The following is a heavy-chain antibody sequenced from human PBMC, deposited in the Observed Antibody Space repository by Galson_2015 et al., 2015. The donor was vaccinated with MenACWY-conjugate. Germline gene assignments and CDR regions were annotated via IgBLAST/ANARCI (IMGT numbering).Heavy chain of an antibody. Sequence: ETLSLTCTVSGGSIYSDSYWWGWIRQPPGKGLEWIASIHYSETTHYNPSLKSRLTVSVDTSKNQFSLKLSSVSAADTAVYYCARLPRGINLILEGSWGQGILVTVSS. CDR1: GGSIYSDSYW. J-gene: IGHJ5*02. CDR2: IHYSETT. D-gene: IGHD3-22*01. V-gene: IGHV4-39*01. CDR3: ARLPRGINLILEGS.